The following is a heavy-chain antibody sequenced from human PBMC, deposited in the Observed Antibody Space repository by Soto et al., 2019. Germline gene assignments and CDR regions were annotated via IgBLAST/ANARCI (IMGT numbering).Heavy chain of an antibody. D-gene: IGHD6-6*01. CDR3: AREIGIAALDV. CDR1: GFTFSSYG. CDR2: IWYDGSNK. V-gene: IGHV3-33*01. Sequence: QVQLVESGGGVVQPGRSLRLSCAASGFTFSSYGMHWVRQAPGKGLEWVAVIWYDGSNKYYADSVKGRFTISRDNSKNTLYLQMNSLRAEDTAVYYCAREIGIAALDVWRKGTTVTVSS. J-gene: IGHJ6*04.